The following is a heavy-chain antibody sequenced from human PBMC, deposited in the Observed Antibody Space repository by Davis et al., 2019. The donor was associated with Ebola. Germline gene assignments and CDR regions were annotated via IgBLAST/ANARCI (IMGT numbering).Heavy chain of an antibody. CDR1: GFTFSSYG. J-gene: IGHJ4*02. CDR2: IWSDGSNK. D-gene: IGHD7-27*01. Sequence: GGSLRLSCAASGFTFSSYGMHWVRQAPGKGLEWVAVIWSDGSNKYYADFVKGRFTISRDNSKNTLYLQMNSLRVEDTAVYYCAKGPELGKFDYWGQGTLVTVSS. V-gene: IGHV3-33*06. CDR3: AKGPELGKFDY.